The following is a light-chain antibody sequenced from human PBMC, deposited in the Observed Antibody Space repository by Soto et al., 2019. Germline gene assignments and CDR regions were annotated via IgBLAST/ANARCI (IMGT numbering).Light chain of an antibody. V-gene: IGLV2-8*01. J-gene: IGLJ2*01. CDR3: SSYAGSNIPVV. CDR1: SSDVGGYNC. CDR2: VVS. Sequence: QSALTQPPSASGSPGQSVTISCTGTSSDVGGYNCVSWYQQHPGKAPKLMIYVVSKRPSGVPDRFSGSKSGNTASLTVSGLQAEDEADYYCSSYAGSNIPVVFGGGTQLTVL.